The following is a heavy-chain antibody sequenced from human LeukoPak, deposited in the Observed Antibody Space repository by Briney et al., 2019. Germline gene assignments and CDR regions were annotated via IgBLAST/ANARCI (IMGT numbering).Heavy chain of an antibody. Sequence: GRSLRLSCAASGFTFSSYAMHWVRQAPGKGLEWVAVISYDGSNKYYADSVKGRFTISRDNSKNTLYLQMNSLRAEDTAVYYCASPIQKYSSSPSAFDIWGQGTMVTVSS. CDR3: ASPIQKYSSSPSAFDI. D-gene: IGHD6-6*01. CDR1: GFTFSSYA. V-gene: IGHV3-30*04. J-gene: IGHJ3*02. CDR2: ISYDGSNK.